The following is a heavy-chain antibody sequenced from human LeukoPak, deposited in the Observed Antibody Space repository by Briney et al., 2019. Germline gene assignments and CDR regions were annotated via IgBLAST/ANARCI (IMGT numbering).Heavy chain of an antibody. D-gene: IGHD2-2*01. CDR2: IRSSGSTI. CDR1: GFTFSDYY. Sequence: GGSLRLSCAASGFTFSDYYMSWIRQAPGKGLEWVSYIRSSGSTIYYADSVKGRFTISRDNAKNSLYLQMNSLRAEDTAVYYCARVDCSSTSCYEFDYWGQGTLVTVSS. CDR3: ARVDCSSTSCYEFDY. V-gene: IGHV3-11*04. J-gene: IGHJ4*02.